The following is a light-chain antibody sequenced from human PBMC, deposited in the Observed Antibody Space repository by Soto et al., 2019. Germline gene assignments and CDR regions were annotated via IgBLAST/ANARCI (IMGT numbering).Light chain of an antibody. Sequence: EIVLTQSPGTLSLSPGERVSLSCRASQTINRSFLAWYQQKPGQAPRLLIYGASSRATGVPDRFSGSWSGTDFTLTISRVEPGDFAVYYCQQYGNSPRTFGQGTKVEIK. V-gene: IGKV3-20*01. CDR1: QTINRSF. CDR3: QQYGNSPRT. CDR2: GAS. J-gene: IGKJ1*01.